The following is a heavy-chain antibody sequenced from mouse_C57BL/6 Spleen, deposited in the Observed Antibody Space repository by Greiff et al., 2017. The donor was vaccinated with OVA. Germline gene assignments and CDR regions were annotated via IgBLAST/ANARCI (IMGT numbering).Heavy chain of an antibody. D-gene: IGHD4-1*01. CDR2: IRNKANNHAT. CDR1: GFTFSDAW. Sequence: EVKLMESGGGLVQPGGSMKLSCAASGFTFSDAWMDWVRQSPEKGLEWVAEIRNKANNHATYYAESVKGRFTISRDDSKSSVYLQMNSLRAEDTGIYYCTSRANWDPFDYWGQGTTLTVSS. CDR3: TSRANWDPFDY. J-gene: IGHJ2*01. V-gene: IGHV6-6*01.